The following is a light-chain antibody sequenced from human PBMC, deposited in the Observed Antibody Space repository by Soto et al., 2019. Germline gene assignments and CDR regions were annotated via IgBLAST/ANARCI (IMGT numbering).Light chain of an antibody. Sequence: EILLTQSPATLSVSPGETATLSCRASQTVLSDLAWYQQKPGQAPRLLVYGATTRATDAPAKFRGRGSGTEFSLTISILQSEDSATYYCQQYRSWPRTFGQGSKVEI. CDR3: QQYRSWPRT. J-gene: IGKJ1*01. CDR1: QTVLSD. CDR2: GAT. V-gene: IGKV3-15*01.